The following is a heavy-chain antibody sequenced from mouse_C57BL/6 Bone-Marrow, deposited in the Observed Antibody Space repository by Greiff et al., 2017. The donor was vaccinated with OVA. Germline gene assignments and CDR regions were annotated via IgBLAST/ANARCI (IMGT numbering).Heavy chain of an antibody. CDR3: TTGSTPYYAMDY. D-gene: IGHD1-1*01. V-gene: IGHV14-4*01. J-gene: IGHJ4*01. CDR1: GFNIKDDY. CDR2: IDPENGDT. Sequence: VQLQQSGAELVRPGASVKLSCTASGFNIKDDYMHWVKQRPEPGLEWIGWIDPENGDTEYASKFQGKATITADTSSNTAYLQLSSLTSEDTAVYYCTTGSTPYYAMDYWGQGTSVTVSS.